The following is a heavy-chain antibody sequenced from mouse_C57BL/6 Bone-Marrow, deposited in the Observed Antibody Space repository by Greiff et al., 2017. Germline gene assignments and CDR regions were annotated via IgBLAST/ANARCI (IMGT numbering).Heavy chain of an antibody. V-gene: IGHV1-80*01. D-gene: IGHD1-1*01. Sequence: VQLQESGAELVKPGASVKISCKASGYAFSSYWMNWVKQRPGKGLEWIGQIYPGDGDTNYNGKFKGKATLTADKSSSTAYMQLSSLTSEDSAVYFCAAITTVDAMDYWGQGTSVTVSS. CDR1: GYAFSSYW. CDR2: IYPGDGDT. CDR3: AAITTVDAMDY. J-gene: IGHJ4*01.